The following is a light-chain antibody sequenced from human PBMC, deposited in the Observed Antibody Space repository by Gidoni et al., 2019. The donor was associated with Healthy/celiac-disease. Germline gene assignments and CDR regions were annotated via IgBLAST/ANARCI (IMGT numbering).Light chain of an antibody. J-gene: IGKJ4*02. V-gene: IGKV3-15*01. CDR1: QSVSSN. Sequence: DIVMTQSPATLSVPPGERATLSCKGNQSVSSNLAWYQQKPGQAPRLLIYGASTRATGIPARLSGSGAGTEFTLTISRLQSEDFAVYYCQQYNNWPETFGEGTKVEIK. CDR2: GAS. CDR3: QQYNNWPET.